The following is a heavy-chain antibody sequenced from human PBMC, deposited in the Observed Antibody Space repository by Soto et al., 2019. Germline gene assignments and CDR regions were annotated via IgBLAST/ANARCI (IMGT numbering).Heavy chain of an antibody. V-gene: IGHV3-33*01. D-gene: IGHD3-10*01. J-gene: IGHJ3*02. CDR2: IWYDGSNK. Sequence: QVQLVESGGGVVQPGRSLRLSCAASGFTFGSYGMHWVRQAPGKGLEWVAVIWYDGSNKYYADSVKGRFTISRDNSKNTLYLQMNSLRAEDTAVYYCARGETYYYGSGSYFDIWGQGTMVTVSS. CDR1: GFTFGSYG. CDR3: ARGETYYYGSGSYFDI.